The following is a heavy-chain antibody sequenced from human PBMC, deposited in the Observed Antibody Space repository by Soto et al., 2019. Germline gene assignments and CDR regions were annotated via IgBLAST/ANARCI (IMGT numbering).Heavy chain of an antibody. Sequence: QLHLVQSGAVVKKPGASVTVSCSASGYPVTAYYMHWVRQAPGRGLEWMGGINPATGAAKYTQTFPGRVTMPRATSTSTVFMELSGLTSEDTAVFYCERGGGVGVAGSAAFDMWGQGTLVTVSS. D-gene: IGHD3-3*01. J-gene: IGHJ3*02. CDR3: ERGGGVGVAGSAAFDM. CDR1: GYPVTAYY. CDR2: INPATGAA. V-gene: IGHV1-2*02.